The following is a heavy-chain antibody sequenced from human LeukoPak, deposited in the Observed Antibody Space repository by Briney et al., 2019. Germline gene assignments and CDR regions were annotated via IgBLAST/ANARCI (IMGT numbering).Heavy chain of an antibody. CDR1: GGSISSYY. D-gene: IGHD2/OR15-2a*01. CDR3: AGHHPRNTVDF. J-gene: IGHJ4*02. V-gene: IGHV4-59*08. CDR2: ISDIGSI. Sequence: PSETLSLTCTVSGGSISSYYWSWIRQPPGKGLQWIAYISDIGSINYNPSLKSRVTISLDTSKNQFSLKLSSVTAADTAVYYCAGHHPRNTVDFWGQGTLVTVSS.